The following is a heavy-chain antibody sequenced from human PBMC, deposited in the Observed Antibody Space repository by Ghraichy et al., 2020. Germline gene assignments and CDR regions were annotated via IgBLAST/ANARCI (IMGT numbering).Heavy chain of an antibody. Sequence: ASVKVSCKTSGYSLSSHGISWVRQAPGQGLEWMGWIRVYNNETKYAQKLQGRLTMTTDTSTNTAYMELRDLRGDDTAVYYCARSGCGNCYSDYYYYMDVWGKGTTVTVSS. V-gene: IGHV1-18*01. D-gene: IGHD2-15*01. CDR3: ARSGCGNCYSDYYYYMDV. J-gene: IGHJ6*03. CDR2: IRVYNNET. CDR1: GYSLSSHG.